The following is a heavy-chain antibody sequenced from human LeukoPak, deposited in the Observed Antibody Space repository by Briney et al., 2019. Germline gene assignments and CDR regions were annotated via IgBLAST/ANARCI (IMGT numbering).Heavy chain of an antibody. CDR3: AKDLMRDRWFGES. V-gene: IGHV3-30*02. CDR1: GFTFSYYG. D-gene: IGHD3-10*01. J-gene: IGHJ5*02. CDR2: IRYDGNDR. Sequence: GGSLRLSCAASGFTFSYYGMHWVRQAPGKGLEWVAFIRYDGNDRFYADSVKGRFTISKDTSRNRLYLQMNSLRTEDTAVYYCAKDLMRDRWFGESWGQGTLVTVSS.